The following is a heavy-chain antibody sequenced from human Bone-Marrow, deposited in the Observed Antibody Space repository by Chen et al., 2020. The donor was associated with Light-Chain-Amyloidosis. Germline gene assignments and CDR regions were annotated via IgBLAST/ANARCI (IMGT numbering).Heavy chain of an antibody. CDR3: ARSSSSWYEEYYYYYYYMDV. D-gene: IGHD6-13*01. CDR2: IYTSGST. V-gene: IGHV4-4*07. CDR1: GGFMSNYY. J-gene: IGHJ6*03. Sequence: QVQLQESGPGLVKPSETLSLTCTVSGGFMSNYYWSWIRQPAGKGLEWIGRIYTSGSTNYNPSLKSRVTMSVDTSKNQFSLKLSSVTAADTAVYYCARSSSSWYEEYYYYYYYMDVWGKGTTVTVSS.